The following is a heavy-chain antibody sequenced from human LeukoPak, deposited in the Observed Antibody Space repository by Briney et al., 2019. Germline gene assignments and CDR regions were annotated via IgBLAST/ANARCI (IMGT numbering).Heavy chain of an antibody. J-gene: IGHJ4*02. CDR3: ARLGRYDNSGYYYAY. D-gene: IGHD3-22*01. Sequence: GESLKISCKGSGYSFTNYWIGWVRQMPGKGLEWMGIIYPGDSDTRYSPSFQGQVTISADKSISTAYLQWSSLKASDTAMYCCARLGRYDNSGYYYAYWGQGIQVTVSS. V-gene: IGHV5-51*01. CDR2: IYPGDSDT. CDR1: GYSFTNYW.